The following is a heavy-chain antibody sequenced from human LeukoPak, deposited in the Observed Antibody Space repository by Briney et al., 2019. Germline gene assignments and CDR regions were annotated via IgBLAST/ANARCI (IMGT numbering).Heavy chain of an antibody. V-gene: IGHV3-64D*09. Sequence: GGSLRLSCSASGFTFSSYAMHWVRQAPGKGLEYVSAISSNGGSTYYADSVKGRFTISRDNSKNTLYLQTSSLRAEDTAVYYCVKANWGGAFDIWGQGTMVTVSS. CDR2: ISSNGGST. CDR1: GFTFSSYA. J-gene: IGHJ3*02. CDR3: VKANWGGAFDI. D-gene: IGHD7-27*01.